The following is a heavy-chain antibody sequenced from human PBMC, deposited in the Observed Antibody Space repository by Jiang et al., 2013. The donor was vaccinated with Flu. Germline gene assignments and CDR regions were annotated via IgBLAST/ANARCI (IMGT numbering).Heavy chain of an antibody. V-gene: IGHV1-69*08. D-gene: IGHD2-2*01. CDR3: APHRSGTSCRRSTFGS. Sequence: AEVKKPGSSVKVSCKASGGTFDSYSIAWVRLAPGQGLEWMGRIIPLLSTVDYAQKFQDRVTFTADKSTSTVSMELSNLRSEDTAEYFCAPHRSGTSCRRSTFGSWGQGTLVIVSS. CDR2: IIPLLSTV. CDR1: GGTFDSYS. J-gene: IGHJ5*01.